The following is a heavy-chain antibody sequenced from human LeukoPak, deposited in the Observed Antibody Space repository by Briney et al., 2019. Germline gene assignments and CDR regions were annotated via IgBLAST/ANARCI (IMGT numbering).Heavy chain of an antibody. CDR1: GGSISTYY. Sequence: SETLSLTCTVSGGSISTYYWDWIRQPPGKGLEWIGYIYHSGSTNYNPSLQSRVAISVDTSKNQFSLNLNSVTAADTAVYYCARGGAARLHFQNLGQGTLVTVSS. J-gene: IGHJ1*01. CDR2: IYHSGST. D-gene: IGHD6-6*01. CDR3: ARGGAARLHFQN. V-gene: IGHV4-59*01.